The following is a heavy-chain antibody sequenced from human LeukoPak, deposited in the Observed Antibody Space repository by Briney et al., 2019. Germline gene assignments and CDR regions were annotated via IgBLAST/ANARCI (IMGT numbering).Heavy chain of an antibody. V-gene: IGHV7-4-1*02. CDR3: ARVLVRGGLDV. J-gene: IGHJ6*04. D-gene: IGHD3-10*01. CDR1: GYTFRNYG. CDR2: INTNTGNP. Sequence: ASVKVSCKASGYTFRNYGISWVRQAPGQGLEWMGWINTNTGNPTYAQGFTGRFVFSLDTSVSTAYLQISSLKAEDTAVYYCARVLVRGGLDVWGKGTTVTVSS.